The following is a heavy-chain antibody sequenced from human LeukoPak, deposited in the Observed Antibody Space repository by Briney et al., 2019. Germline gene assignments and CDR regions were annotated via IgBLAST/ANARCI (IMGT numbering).Heavy chain of an antibody. CDR2: IYPGDSDT. D-gene: IGHD2-2*01. CDR1: GYSFTSYW. J-gene: IGHJ3*02. V-gene: IGHV5-51*01. Sequence: PGESLNISCKGSGYSFTSYWIGWVRPMPGKGLEWMGIIYPGDSDTRYSPSFQGQVTISADKSLSTAYLQWSSLKASDSAMYYCARFIVVVPAAIVPLGAFDIWGQGTMVTVSS. CDR3: ARFIVVVPAAIVPLGAFDI.